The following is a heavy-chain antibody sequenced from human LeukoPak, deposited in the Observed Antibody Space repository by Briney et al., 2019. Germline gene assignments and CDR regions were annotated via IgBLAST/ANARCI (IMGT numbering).Heavy chain of an antibody. D-gene: IGHD3-10*01. J-gene: IGHJ4*02. Sequence: SETLSLTCTVSGYSISSGYYWGWIRQPPGKGLEWIGEINHSGSTNYNPSLKSRVTISVDTSKNQFSLKLSSVTAADTAVYYCARAGTGLSYDYWGQGTLVTVSS. CDR3: ARAGTGLSYDY. CDR2: INHSGST. CDR1: GYSISSGYY. V-gene: IGHV4-38-2*02.